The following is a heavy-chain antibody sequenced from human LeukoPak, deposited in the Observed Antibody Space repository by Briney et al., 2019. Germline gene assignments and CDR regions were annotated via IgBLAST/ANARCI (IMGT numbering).Heavy chain of an antibody. V-gene: IGHV1-2*06. Sequence: ASVKVSCKASGYTFTGYYMHWVRQAPGPGLEWMGRINPNSGGTNYAQKFQGRVTMTRDTSISTAYMELSRLRSDDTAVYYCARDFRASRIAVAAAKYWGQGTLVTVSS. J-gene: IGHJ4*02. CDR2: INPNSGGT. D-gene: IGHD6-19*01. CDR3: ARDFRASRIAVAAAKY. CDR1: GYTFTGYY.